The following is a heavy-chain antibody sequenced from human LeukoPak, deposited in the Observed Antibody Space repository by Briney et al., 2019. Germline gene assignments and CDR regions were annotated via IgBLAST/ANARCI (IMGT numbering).Heavy chain of an antibody. Sequence: GGSLRLSCTASGFTFTTYWMSWVRHPPGKGLEWVANIKQDGTEKYYVDSVKGRFTISRDNAKNSLYLQMNSLRDEDTAVYYCARNEAISIGQKWYYYYMDVWGKGSTVTVSS. J-gene: IGHJ6*03. V-gene: IGHV3-7*01. CDR3: ARNEAISIGQKWYYYYMDV. CDR2: IKQDGTEK. CDR1: GFTFTTYW. D-gene: IGHD6-6*01.